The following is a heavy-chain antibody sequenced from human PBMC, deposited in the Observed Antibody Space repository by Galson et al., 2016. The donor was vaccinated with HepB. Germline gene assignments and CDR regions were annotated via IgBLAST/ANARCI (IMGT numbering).Heavy chain of an antibody. Sequence: SLRLSCAASGFAFRYYGMHWVRQAPGKGLQWVAVIWNDGSKKYYAESVKGRFTISRDNSRNTVYLEMNSLRVEDTAVYSCASEGPGTPFEYWGHGTLVTVSS. CDR2: IWNDGSKK. D-gene: IGHD3-10*01. J-gene: IGHJ4*01. CDR3: ASEGPGTPFEY. CDR1: GFAFRYYG. V-gene: IGHV3-33*01.